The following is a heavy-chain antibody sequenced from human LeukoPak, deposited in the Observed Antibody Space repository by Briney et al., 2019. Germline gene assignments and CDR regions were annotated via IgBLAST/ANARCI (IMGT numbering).Heavy chain of an antibody. V-gene: IGHV4-39*01. CDR3: VRHQSSANWGYELDS. CDR2: IYYGVTT. J-gene: IGHJ4*02. CDR1: GGSISSGSYS. D-gene: IGHD7-27*01. Sequence: SETLSLTCTVSGGSISSGSYSWGWIRQPPGKGLEWIGSIYYGVTTYYNPSLKSRVTISVDTSKNQFSLKLSSVTAADTAVYYCVRHQSSANWGYELDSWGQGTLVTVSS.